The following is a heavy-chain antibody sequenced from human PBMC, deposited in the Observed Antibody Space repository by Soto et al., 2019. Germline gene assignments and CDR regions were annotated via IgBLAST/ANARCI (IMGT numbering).Heavy chain of an antibody. Sequence: ASVKVSCKASGYTFTGYYMHWVRQAPGQGLEWMGWINPNSGGTNYAQKFQGRVTMTTDTSTSTAYMELRSLRSDDTAVYYCARASGSSYWFDPWGQGTLVTVSS. V-gene: IGHV1-2*02. J-gene: IGHJ5*02. CDR3: ARASGSSYWFDP. CDR2: INPNSGGT. D-gene: IGHD1-26*01. CDR1: GYTFTGYY.